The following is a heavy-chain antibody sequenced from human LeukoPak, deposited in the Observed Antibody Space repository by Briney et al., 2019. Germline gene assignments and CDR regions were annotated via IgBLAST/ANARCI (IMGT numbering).Heavy chain of an antibody. CDR3: ARERRNSYGYYYYYYMDV. CDR1: GGSISSYY. J-gene: IGHJ6*03. CDR2: IYYSGST. Sequence: SETLSLTCTVSGGSISSYYWSWIRQPPGKGLEWIGYIYYSGSTNYNPSLKSRVTISVDTSKNQFSLKLSSVTAADTAVYYCARERRNSYGYYYYYYMDVWGKGTTVTVSS. V-gene: IGHV4-59*01. D-gene: IGHD5-18*01.